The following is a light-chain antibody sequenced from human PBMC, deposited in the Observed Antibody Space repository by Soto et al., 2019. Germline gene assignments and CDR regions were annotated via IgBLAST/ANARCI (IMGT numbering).Light chain of an antibody. Sequence: DVPMTQSPASLSASVGDRVSITCRTSFTISGYLNWWQQNPGKAPNLLIYATFKLQSGVPARFSCNGSGAEFNLTITNVQPEDFATYYCQQSYSTPVTFGPGTRL. CDR2: ATF. V-gene: IGKV1-39*01. CDR3: QQSYSTPVT. J-gene: IGKJ5*01. CDR1: FTISGY.